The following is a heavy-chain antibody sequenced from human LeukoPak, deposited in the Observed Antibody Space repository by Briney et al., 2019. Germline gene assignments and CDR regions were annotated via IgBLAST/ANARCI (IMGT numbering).Heavy chain of an antibody. CDR1: GGTINDYA. D-gene: IGHD1-1*01. V-gene: IGHV1-69*13. CDR3: ATPPPGYSFSNHYYYMDV. CDR2: IIPIFGTV. Sequence: SVKVSCKSSGGTINDYAVYWVRQAPGQGLEWMARIIPIFGTVNYAQNFQDRLTISADQSTNTAHMELSSLKYEDTAIYYCATPPPGYSFSNHYYYMDVWGKGTTVTVSS. J-gene: IGHJ6*03.